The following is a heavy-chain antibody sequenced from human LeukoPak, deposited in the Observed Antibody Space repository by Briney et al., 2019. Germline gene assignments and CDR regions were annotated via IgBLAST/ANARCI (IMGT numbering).Heavy chain of an antibody. J-gene: IGHJ4*02. CDR3: ARSRKEYGSGSYYFDY. D-gene: IGHD3-10*01. V-gene: IGHV3-53*01. CDR1: GFTVSSNY. CDR2: IYSGGST. Sequence: GGSLRLSCAASGFTVSSNYMSWVRQAPGKGLEWVSVIYSGGSTYYADSVKGRFTISRDNSKNTLYLQMNSLRAEDTAVYYCARSRKEYGSGSYYFDYWGQGTLVTVSS.